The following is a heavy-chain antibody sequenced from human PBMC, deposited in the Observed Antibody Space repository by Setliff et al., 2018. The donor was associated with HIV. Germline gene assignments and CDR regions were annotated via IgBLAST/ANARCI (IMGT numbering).Heavy chain of an antibody. D-gene: IGHD2-21*02. Sequence: PGESLKISCKTSGYNFATYYIVWVRQMPGKGLEWMGRINPGDSDSRYSPSFEGQVTISADRSITTAYLQWSSLRASDTAMYYCTRRRRAPGTADLEAYWGQGTLVTVSS. CDR1: GYNFATYY. CDR2: INPGDSDS. V-gene: IGHV5-51*01. J-gene: IGHJ4*01. CDR3: TRRRRAPGTADLEAY.